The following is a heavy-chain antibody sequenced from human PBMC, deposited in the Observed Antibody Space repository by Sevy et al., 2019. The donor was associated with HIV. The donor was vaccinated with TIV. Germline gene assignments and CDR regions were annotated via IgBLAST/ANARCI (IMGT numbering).Heavy chain of an antibody. V-gene: IGHV4-61*02. J-gene: IGHJ6*03. Sequence: SETLSLTCTVSGGSISSGSYYWSWIRQPAGKGLEWIGRIYTSGSTNYNPSLKSRVTISVDTSKNQFSLKLSSVTAADTAVYYCARGELTAVSDTMDYYYYMDVWGKGTTVTVSS. D-gene: IGHD5-18*01. CDR3: ARGELTAVSDTMDYYYYMDV. CDR1: GGSISSGSYY. CDR2: IYTSGST.